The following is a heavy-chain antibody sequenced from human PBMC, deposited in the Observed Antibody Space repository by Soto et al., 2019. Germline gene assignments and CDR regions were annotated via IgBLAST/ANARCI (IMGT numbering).Heavy chain of an antibody. V-gene: IGHV3-23*01. Sequence: GSLRLSCAASGFTFSSYAMSWVRQAPGKGLEWVSAISGSGRSTYYADSVKGRFTISRDNSKNTLYLQMNSLRAEDTAVYYCAKDVLYPYSSRQFDYWGQGTLVTVSS. J-gene: IGHJ4*02. CDR1: GFTFSSYA. D-gene: IGHD6-13*01. CDR3: AKDVLYPYSSRQFDY. CDR2: ISGSGRST.